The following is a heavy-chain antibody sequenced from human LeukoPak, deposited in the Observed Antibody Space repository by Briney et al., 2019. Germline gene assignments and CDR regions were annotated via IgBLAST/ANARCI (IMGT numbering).Heavy chain of an antibody. D-gene: IGHD6-19*01. CDR3: ARDLRRIAVAGTPDY. V-gene: IGHV1-46*01. J-gene: IGHJ4*02. CDR1: GYTFTSYY. CDR2: INPSGGST. Sequence: AASVNVSCTASGYTFTSYYMHWVRQAPGQGLEWMGIINPSGGSTSYAQKFQGRVTMTRDTSTSTAYMELSSLRSEDTAVYYCARDLRRIAVAGTPDYWGQGTLVTVSS.